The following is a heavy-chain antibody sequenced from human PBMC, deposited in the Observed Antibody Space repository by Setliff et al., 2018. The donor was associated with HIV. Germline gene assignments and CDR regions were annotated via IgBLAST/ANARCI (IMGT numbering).Heavy chain of an antibody. CDR2: IYPGDSDT. V-gene: IGHV5-51*01. CDR1: GYSFTSYW. J-gene: IGHJ3*02. D-gene: IGHD1-26*01. CDR3: ARFWNSGSYRDAFDI. Sequence: PGESLKISCKGSGYSFTSYWIGWVRQMSGEGLEWMGIIYPGDSDTRYSPSFQGQVIISADKSISTAYLQWSSLKASDSAMYYCARFWNSGSYRDAFDIWGQGTMVTVSS.